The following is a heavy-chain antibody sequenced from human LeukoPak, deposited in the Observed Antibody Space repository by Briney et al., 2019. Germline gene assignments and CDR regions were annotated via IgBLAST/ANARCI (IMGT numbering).Heavy chain of an antibody. CDR2: IIPIFGTA. V-gene: IGHV1-69*06. D-gene: IGHD3-10*01. Sequence: GASVKVSCKASGGTFSSYAISWVRQAPGQGLEWMGGIIPIFGTANYAQKFQGRATITADKSTSTAYMELSSLRSEDTAVYYCARAVTMVRGVIMDYYYGMDVWGKGTTVTVSS. CDR1: GGTFSSYA. J-gene: IGHJ6*04. CDR3: ARAVTMVRGVIMDYYYGMDV.